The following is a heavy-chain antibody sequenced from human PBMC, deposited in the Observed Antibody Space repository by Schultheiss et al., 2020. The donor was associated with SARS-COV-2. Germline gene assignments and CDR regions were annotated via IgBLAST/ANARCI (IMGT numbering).Heavy chain of an antibody. CDR3: ARAVVPAAIGDYYYYYMDV. CDR2: IYYSGST. D-gene: IGHD2-2*02. Sequence: SQTLSLTCTVSGGSISSYYWSWIRQPPGKGLEWIGYIYYSGSTNYNPSLKSRVTISVDTSKNQFSLKLSSVTAADTAVYYCARAVVPAAIGDYYYYYMDVWGKGTTVTVSS. J-gene: IGHJ6*03. V-gene: IGHV4-59*01. CDR1: GGSISSYY.